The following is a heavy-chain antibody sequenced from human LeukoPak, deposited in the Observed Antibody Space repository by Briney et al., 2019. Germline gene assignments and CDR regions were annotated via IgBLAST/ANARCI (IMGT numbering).Heavy chain of an antibody. J-gene: IGHJ6*03. D-gene: IGHD3-10*01. Sequence: SETLSLTCAVFGGSFSGYYWSWIRQPPGKGLEWIGEINHSGSINYDSSLKSRVTISVDTSKNQFSLKLSSVTAADTAVYYCARRMGRRFGERYYYYHYMDVWGKGTTVTISS. V-gene: IGHV4-34*01. CDR1: GGSFSGYY. CDR2: INHSGSI. CDR3: ARRMGRRFGERYYYYHYMDV.